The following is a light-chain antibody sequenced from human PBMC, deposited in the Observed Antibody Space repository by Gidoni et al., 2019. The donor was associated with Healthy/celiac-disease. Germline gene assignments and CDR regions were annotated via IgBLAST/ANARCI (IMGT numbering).Light chain of an antibody. V-gene: IGKV3-11*01. CDR1: QSVSSY. CDR2: DAS. Sequence: EIVLTQSTATLSLSLGARATLSCRASQSVSSYLAWYQQKPGQAPRLLIYDASNRATGIPARFSGSGSGTDFTLTISSLEPEDFAVYYCQQRSNWPPETFXQXTKLEIK. CDR3: QQRSNWPPET. J-gene: IGKJ2*01.